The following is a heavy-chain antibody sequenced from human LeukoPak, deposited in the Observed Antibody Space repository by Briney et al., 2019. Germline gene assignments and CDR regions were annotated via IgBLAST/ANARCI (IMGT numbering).Heavy chain of an antibody. CDR2: MYYSGSS. Sequence: SETLSLTCTVSGGSISNYYWSWIRQPPGKGLEWIGYMYYSGSSNYNPSLESRVTMSVDTSKNQFSLKLSSVTAAGTAVYYCARPHIAVAGNSGPTGPFRAFDIWGQGTMVTVSS. V-gene: IGHV4-59*08. CDR3: ARPHIAVAGNSGPTGPFRAFDI. CDR1: GGSISNYY. J-gene: IGHJ3*02. D-gene: IGHD6-19*01.